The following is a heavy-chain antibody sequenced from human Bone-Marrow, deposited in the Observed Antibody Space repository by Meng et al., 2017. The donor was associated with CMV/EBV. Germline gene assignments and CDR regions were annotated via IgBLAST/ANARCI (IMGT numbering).Heavy chain of an antibody. J-gene: IGHJ5*02. D-gene: IGHD3-22*01. CDR3: ARDYYDSSGYRNWFDP. CDR2: IGTAGDT. Sequence: GGSLRLSCAACGFTFSSYDMHWVRQATGKGLEWVSAIGTAGDTYYPGSVKGQFTISRDNSKNTLYLQMNSLRAEDTAVYYCARDYYDSSGYRNWFDPWGQGTLVTVSS. CDR1: GFTFSSYD. V-gene: IGHV3-13*03.